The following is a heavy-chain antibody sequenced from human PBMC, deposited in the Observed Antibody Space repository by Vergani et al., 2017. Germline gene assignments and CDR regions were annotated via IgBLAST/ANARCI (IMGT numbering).Heavy chain of an antibody. CDR2: ISTNGGST. D-gene: IGHD6-19*01. V-gene: IGHV3-64D*06. CDR3: VKGTLAGLDYYYYYGMDF. J-gene: IGHJ6*02. Sequence: EVQLVESGGGLVQPGGSLRLSCSASGFTFISYAMHWVRQAPGKGLEYVSAISTNGGSTYYADSVKGRFAISRDNSKNTLYLQMSSLRAEDTAVYYCVKGTLAGLDYYYYYGMDFWGQGTTVTVSS. CDR1: GFTFISYA.